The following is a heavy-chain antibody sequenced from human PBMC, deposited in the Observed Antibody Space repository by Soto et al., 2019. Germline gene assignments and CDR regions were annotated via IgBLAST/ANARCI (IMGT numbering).Heavy chain of an antibody. J-gene: IGHJ6*02. Sequence: QVQLVESGGGVVQPGRSLRLSCAGSGFTFSSYGMHWVRQAPGKGLEWVAVIWYDGSNKYYADSVKGRFTISRDNSKNKLYLQMNSLRAEDTAVYYCARDYYCISTSCYLLSSVYGMDVWGQGTTVTVSS. CDR1: GFTFSSYG. CDR3: ARDYYCISTSCYLLSSVYGMDV. CDR2: IWYDGSNK. V-gene: IGHV3-33*01. D-gene: IGHD2-2*01.